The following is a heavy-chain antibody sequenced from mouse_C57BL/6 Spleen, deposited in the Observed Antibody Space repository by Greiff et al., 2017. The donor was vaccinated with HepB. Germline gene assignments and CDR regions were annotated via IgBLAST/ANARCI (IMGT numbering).Heavy chain of an antibody. CDR1: GFTFSSYA. CDR3: AREGETGSDFDY. CDR2: ISDGGSYT. J-gene: IGHJ2*01. V-gene: IGHV5-4*01. Sequence: EVKLVESGGGLVKPGGSLKLSCAASGFTFSSYAMSWVRQTPEKRLEWVATISDGGSYTYYPDNVKGRFTISRDNAKNNLYLQMSHLKSEDTAMYYCAREGETGSDFDYWGQGTTLTVSS. D-gene: IGHD4-1*01.